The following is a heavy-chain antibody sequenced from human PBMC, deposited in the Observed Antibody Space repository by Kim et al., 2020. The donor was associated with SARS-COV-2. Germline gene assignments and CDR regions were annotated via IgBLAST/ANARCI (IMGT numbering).Heavy chain of an antibody. J-gene: IGHJ5*02. CDR3: ARGNIVVVPAARGGAFDP. CDR1: GGSFSGYY. D-gene: IGHD2-2*01. Sequence: SETLSLTCAVYGGSFSGYYWSWIRQPPGKGLEWIGEINHSGSTNYNPSLKSRVTISVDTSKNQFSLKLSSVTAADTAVYYCARGNIVVVPAARGGAFDPWGQGSLVTVSS. CDR2: INHSGST. V-gene: IGHV4-34*01.